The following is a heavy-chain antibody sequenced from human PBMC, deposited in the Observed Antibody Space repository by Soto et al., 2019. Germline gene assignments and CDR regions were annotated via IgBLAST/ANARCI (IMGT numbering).Heavy chain of an antibody. CDR3: ARLEGLATISYYFDF. D-gene: IGHD3-9*01. V-gene: IGHV4-39*01. CDR2: IYYRGNA. Sequence: QLQLQESGPGLVKPSETLSLTCSVSDDSINSDKYYWGWIRQPPGKGLEWIGSIYYRGNAYYNPSLQTRVPRSLDQSKSQFSLKLNSVTAADSAVYFCARLEGLATISYYFDFWGPGALVTVSS. CDR1: DDSINSDKYY. J-gene: IGHJ4*02.